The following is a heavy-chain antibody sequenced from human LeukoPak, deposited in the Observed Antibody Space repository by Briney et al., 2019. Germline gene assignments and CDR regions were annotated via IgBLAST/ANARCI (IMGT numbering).Heavy chain of an antibody. D-gene: IGHD3-9*01. V-gene: IGHV1-3*03. J-gene: IGHJ4*02. CDR1: GYTFTTYT. CDR2: INAGNGNT. CDR3: ASSSLRYLDY. Sequence: GASVEVSCKASGYTFTTYTIHWVRQAPGQRLEWMGWINAGNGNTKYSQEFQDRVTITRDTSASTAYMELSSLRSEDMAVYYCASSSLRYLDYWGQGTLVTVSS.